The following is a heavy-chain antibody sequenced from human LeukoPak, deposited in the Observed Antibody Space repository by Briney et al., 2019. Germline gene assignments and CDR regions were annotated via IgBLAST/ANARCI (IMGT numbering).Heavy chain of an antibody. Sequence: SETLSLTCTVSGGSISSYYWSWIRQPPGKGLEWIGYIYYSGSTNYNPSLKSRVTVSADMSKSQFSLTLSSVTAADTAVYYCARGLGPIYFDYWGQGTLVTVSS. CDR3: ARGLGPIYFDY. CDR2: IYYSGST. V-gene: IGHV4-59*01. D-gene: IGHD3-16*01. J-gene: IGHJ4*02. CDR1: GGSISSYY.